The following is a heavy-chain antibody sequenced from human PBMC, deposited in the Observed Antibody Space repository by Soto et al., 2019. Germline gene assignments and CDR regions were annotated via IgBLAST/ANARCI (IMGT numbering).Heavy chain of an antibody. J-gene: IGHJ6*03. CDR1: GGSISSGDYY. D-gene: IGHD3-3*01. Sequence: SETLSLTCTVSGGSISSGDYYWSWIRQHPGKSLEWIGYIYYSGSTYYNPSLKSRVTISVDTSNNKFSLKLSSVTAADTAVYYCARGSVWSGHYYYYMDVWGKGTTVTVSS. CDR3: ARGSVWSGHYYYYMDV. CDR2: IYYSGST. V-gene: IGHV4-31*03.